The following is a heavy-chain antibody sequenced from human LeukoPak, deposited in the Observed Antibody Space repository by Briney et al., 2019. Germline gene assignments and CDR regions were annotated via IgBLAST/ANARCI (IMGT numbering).Heavy chain of an antibody. CDR3: ARDPNGDYIGAFDM. J-gene: IGHJ3*02. CDR1: GFTFRAYA. V-gene: IGHV3-23*01. Sequence: GGSLRLSCTASGFTFRAYAMMGVRQAPGKGSEGVSDIRGGGGSAFYADSVKGRFTISRDNSKYTLFLQMNSLRAEDTAVYYCARDPNGDYIGAFDMWGPGTMVTVSS. CDR2: IRGGGGSA. D-gene: IGHD4-17*01.